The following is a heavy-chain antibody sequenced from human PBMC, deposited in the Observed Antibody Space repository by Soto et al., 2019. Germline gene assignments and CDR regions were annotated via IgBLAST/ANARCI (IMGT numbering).Heavy chain of an antibody. V-gene: IGHV3-33*01. Sequence: QVQLVESGGGVVQPGRSLRLSCAASGFTFSSYGMHWVRQAPGKGLEWVAVIWYDGSNKYYADSVKGRFTISRDNSKNTLYLQMNSLGAEDTAVYYCARDIAAAGLSYYYSGIDVWGQGTTVTVSS. D-gene: IGHD6-13*01. CDR1: GFTFSSYG. CDR3: ARDIAAAGLSYYYSGIDV. CDR2: IWYDGSNK. J-gene: IGHJ6*02.